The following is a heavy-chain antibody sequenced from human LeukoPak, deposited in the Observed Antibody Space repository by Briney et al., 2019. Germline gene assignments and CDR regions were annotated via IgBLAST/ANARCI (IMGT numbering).Heavy chain of an antibody. V-gene: IGHV4-39*01. CDR3: ARRAYSGSYYYFDY. Sequence: SETLSLTCTVSGGSISSSSYYWGWIRQLPGKGLEWIGSIYYSGSTYYNPSLKSRVTISVDTSKNQFSLKLSSVTAADTAVYYCARRAYSGSYYYFDYWGQGTLVTVSS. CDR2: IYYSGST. D-gene: IGHD1-26*01. J-gene: IGHJ4*02. CDR1: GGSISSSSYY.